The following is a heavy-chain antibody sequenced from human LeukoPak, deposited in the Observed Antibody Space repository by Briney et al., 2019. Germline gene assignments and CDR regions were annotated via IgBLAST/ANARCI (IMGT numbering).Heavy chain of an antibody. V-gene: IGHV3-74*01. J-gene: IGHJ4*02. CDR3: ARGGDTAMVALDY. CDR1: GFTFSSYW. CDR2: INSDGSST. D-gene: IGHD5-18*01. Sequence: GGSLRLSCAASGFTFSSYWMHWVRQAPGKGLVWVSRINSDGSSTSYADSVKGRFTISRDNSKNTLYLQMNSLRAEDTAVYYCARGGDTAMVALDYWGQGTLVTVSS.